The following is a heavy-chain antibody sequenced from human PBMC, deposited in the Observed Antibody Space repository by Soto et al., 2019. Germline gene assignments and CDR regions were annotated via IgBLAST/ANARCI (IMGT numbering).Heavy chain of an antibody. D-gene: IGHD6-19*01. CDR1: GYTFTSYY. Sequence: ASVTVSCQASGYTFTSYYMHWVRQAPGQGLEWMGIINPSGGSTSYAQKFQGRVTMTRDTSTSTVYMELSSLRAEDTAVYYCASLKGVSSSGWDRFYYMDVWGKGTTVTVS. J-gene: IGHJ6*03. CDR3: ASLKGVSSSGWDRFYYMDV. V-gene: IGHV1-46*01. CDR2: INPSGGST.